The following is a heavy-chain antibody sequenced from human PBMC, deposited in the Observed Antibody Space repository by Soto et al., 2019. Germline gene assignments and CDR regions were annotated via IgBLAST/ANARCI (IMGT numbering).Heavy chain of an antibody. J-gene: IGHJ5*02. Sequence: PSETLSLTCTVTGGAISGYYWTWIRQSDGEGLEWIGRIYSSGSTNYNPSLKSRVTISLDTSMNYFSLRLSSVTAADTAVYYCARGQRFSDWFAPWGQGTFVTVSS. CDR2: IYSSGST. CDR1: GGAISGYY. D-gene: IGHD3-3*01. CDR3: ARGQRFSDWFAP. V-gene: IGHV4-4*07.